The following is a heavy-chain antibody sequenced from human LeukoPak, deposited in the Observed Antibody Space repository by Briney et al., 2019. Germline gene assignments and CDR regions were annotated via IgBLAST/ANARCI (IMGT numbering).Heavy chain of an antibody. V-gene: IGHV5-10-1*01. CDR1: GYSFTNYW. CDR2: IDPSDSYT. Sequence: GESLKISCKGSGYSFTNYWINWVRQMPGKGLEWMGTIDPSDSYTDYSPSFQGHVTISADKSISTAYLQWSSLKASDTAMYYCARRDYGSGSYSFDYWAQGNLVTVSS. CDR3: ARRDYGSGSYSFDY. J-gene: IGHJ4*02. D-gene: IGHD3-10*01.